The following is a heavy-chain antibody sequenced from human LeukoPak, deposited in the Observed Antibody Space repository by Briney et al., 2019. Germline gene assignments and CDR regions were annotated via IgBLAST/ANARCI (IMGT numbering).Heavy chain of an antibody. CDR1: GFTFSSYA. Sequence: GGSLRLSCAASGFTFSSYAMSWVRQAPGKGLEWVSAISGSGGSTYYADSVKGRFTISTDNSKNTLYLQMNSLRAEDTAVYYCAKGGLSWNYYYYWGQGTLVTVSS. V-gene: IGHV3-23*01. CDR3: AKGGLSWNYYYY. J-gene: IGHJ4*02. CDR2: ISGSGGST. D-gene: IGHD6-13*01.